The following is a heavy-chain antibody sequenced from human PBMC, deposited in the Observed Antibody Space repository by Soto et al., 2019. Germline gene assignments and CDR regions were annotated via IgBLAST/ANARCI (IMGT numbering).Heavy chain of an antibody. J-gene: IGHJ6*02. D-gene: IGHD3-10*01. V-gene: IGHV1-2*04. Sequence: ASVKVSCKASGYTFTGYYMHWVRQAPGQGLEWMGWINPNSGGTNYAQKFQGWVTMTRDTSISTAYMELSRLRSDDTAVYYCARDQDRITMVRGVTYGMDVWGQGTTVTVS. CDR3: ARDQDRITMVRGVTYGMDV. CDR1: GYTFTGYY. CDR2: INPNSGGT.